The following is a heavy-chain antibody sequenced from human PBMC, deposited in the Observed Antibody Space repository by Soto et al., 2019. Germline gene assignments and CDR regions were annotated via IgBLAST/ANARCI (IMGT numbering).Heavy chain of an antibody. CDR1: GFTFSSYG. CDR2: ISYDGSNK. CDR3: AKDADSSSPEKLVRSIKLRYYFDY. J-gene: IGHJ4*02. D-gene: IGHD6-6*01. V-gene: IGHV3-30*18. Sequence: GGSLRLSCAASGFTFSSYGMHWVRQAPGKGLEWVAVISYDGSNKYYADSVKGRFTISRDNSKNTLYLQMNSLRAEDTAVYYCAKDADSSSPEKLVRSIKLRYYFDYWGQGTLVTVSS.